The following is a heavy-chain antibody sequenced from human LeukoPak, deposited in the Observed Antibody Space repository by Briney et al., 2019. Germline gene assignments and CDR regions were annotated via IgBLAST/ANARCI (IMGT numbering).Heavy chain of an antibody. CDR2: IRYDGSNK. Sequence: GGSLRLSCAASGFTFSSYGMHWVRQAPGKGLEWVAFIRYDGSNKYYADSVKGRFTISRDNAKNSLYLQMNSLRAEDTAVYYCARGDSGSYWPDAFDIWGQGTMVTVSS. CDR3: ARGDSGSYWPDAFDI. D-gene: IGHD1-26*01. J-gene: IGHJ3*02. V-gene: IGHV3-30*02. CDR1: GFTFSSYG.